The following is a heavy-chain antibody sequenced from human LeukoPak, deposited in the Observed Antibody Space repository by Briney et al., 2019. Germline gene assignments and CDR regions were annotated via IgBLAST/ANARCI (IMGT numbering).Heavy chain of an antibody. J-gene: IGHJ4*02. CDR2: INWNGGST. CDR1: GFTFDDYG. V-gene: IGHV3-20*04. CDR3: ARDLGGPRSSSPYPFDY. Sequence: GGSLRLSCAASGFTFDDYGISWVRQAPGKGRELVSGINWNGGSTGYADSVKGRFTISRDNAKNSLYLQMNSLRAEDTALYYCARDLGGPRSSSPYPFDYWGQGTLVTVSS. D-gene: IGHD6-6*01.